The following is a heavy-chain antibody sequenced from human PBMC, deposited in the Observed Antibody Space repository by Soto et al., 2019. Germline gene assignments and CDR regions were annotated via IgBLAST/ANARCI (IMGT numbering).Heavy chain of an antibody. Sequence: SGPTLVNPTQTLTLTCSFSEFSLSTTGLGVGWIRQPPGKALEWLALIYWNDDKRYSPSLKSRLTITKDTSKNQVVLTMTNMDPVDTATYYCAQRPGTGTTRNWFDPWGQGTLVTVSS. D-gene: IGHD1-7*01. V-gene: IGHV2-5*01. CDR3: AQRPGTGTTRNWFDP. CDR1: EFSLSTTGLG. J-gene: IGHJ5*02. CDR2: IYWNDDK.